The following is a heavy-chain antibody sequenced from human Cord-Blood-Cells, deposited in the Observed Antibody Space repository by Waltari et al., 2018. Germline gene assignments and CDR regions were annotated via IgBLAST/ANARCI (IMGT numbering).Heavy chain of an antibody. D-gene: IGHD1-1*01. J-gene: IGHJ2*01. Sequence: QVQLVQSGAEVKKPGSSVKVSCKASVGTFSSYAISWVRQSPGQGVEWMGGIIPFFGTANYAQKFQGRVTITADESTSTAYMELSSLRSEDTAVYYCARGGRTGTQWYFDLWGRGTLVTVSS. CDR1: VGTFSSYA. CDR2: IIPFFGTA. CDR3: ARGGRTGTQWYFDL. V-gene: IGHV1-69*01.